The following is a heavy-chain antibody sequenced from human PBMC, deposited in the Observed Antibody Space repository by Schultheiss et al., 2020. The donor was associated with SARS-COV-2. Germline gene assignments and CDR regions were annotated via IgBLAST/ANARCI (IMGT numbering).Heavy chain of an antibody. D-gene: IGHD4-17*01. CDR1: GYTFTGYY. CDR2: INPNSGGT. V-gene: IGHV1-2*02. CDR3: ARVPNYGDPRDWYFDL. J-gene: IGHJ2*01. Sequence: ASVKVSCKASGYTFTGYYMHWVRQAPGQGLEWMGWINPNSGGTNYAQKFQGRVTMTRDTSISTAYMELSRLRSDDTAVYYCARVPNYGDPRDWYFDLWGRGTLVTVSS.